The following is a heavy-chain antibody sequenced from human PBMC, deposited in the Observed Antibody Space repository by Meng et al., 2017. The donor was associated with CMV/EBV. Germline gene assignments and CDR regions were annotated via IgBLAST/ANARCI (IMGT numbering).Heavy chain of an antibody. V-gene: IGHV1-2*02. D-gene: IGHD5-12*01. J-gene: IGHJ4*02. CDR3: ARSGGMVATRASDY. Sequence: SGYTFTGYYMHWVRQAPGQGLEWMGWINPNSGGTNYAQKFQGRVTMTRDTSISTAYMELSRLRSDDTAVYYCARSGGMVATRASDYWGQGTLVTVSS. CDR1: GYTFTGYY. CDR2: INPNSGGT.